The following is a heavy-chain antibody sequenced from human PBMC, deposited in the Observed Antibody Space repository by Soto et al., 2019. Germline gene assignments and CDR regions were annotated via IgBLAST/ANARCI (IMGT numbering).Heavy chain of an antibody. J-gene: IGHJ4*02. Sequence: YWIGWVRQMPGKGLEWIGHIYHSGRTYYNPSLKSRVTISVDTSKNQFSLNLSSVTAADTAVYYCARWVEVSLDYFDSWGQGT. CDR3: ARWVEVSLDYFDS. D-gene: IGHD2-15*01. CDR2: IYHSGRT. V-gene: IGHV4-31*02. CDR1: Y.